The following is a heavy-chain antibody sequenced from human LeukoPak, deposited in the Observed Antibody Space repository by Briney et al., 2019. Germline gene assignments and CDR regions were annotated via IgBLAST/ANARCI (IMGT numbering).Heavy chain of an antibody. CDR1: GGSISSSSYY. D-gene: IGHD3-22*01. Sequence: PSETLSLTCIVSGGSISSSSYYWGWIRQPPGKGLEWIGSIYYSGTTYYNPSLKSRVTISVDTSKNQFSLKLSSVTAADTAVYYCARAAYYYDSSGYLQPRSFDYWGQGTLVTVSS. CDR3: ARAAYYYDSSGYLQPRSFDY. CDR2: IYYSGTT. V-gene: IGHV4-39*07. J-gene: IGHJ4*02.